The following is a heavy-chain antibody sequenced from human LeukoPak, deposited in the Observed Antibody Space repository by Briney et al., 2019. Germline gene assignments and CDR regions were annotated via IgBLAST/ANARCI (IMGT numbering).Heavy chain of an antibody. CDR1: GYTFTSYG. J-gene: IGHJ4*02. D-gene: IGHD3-16*02. CDR2: ISAYNGNT. CDR3: ARVVGFTYYDYVWGSYRETPLDY. Sequence: ASVKVSCKASGYTFTSYGISWVRQAPGQGLEWMGWISAYNGNTNYAQKLQGGVTMTTDTSTSTAYMELRSLRSDDTAVYYCARVVGFTYYDYVWGSYRETPLDYWGQGTLVTVSS. V-gene: IGHV1-18*01.